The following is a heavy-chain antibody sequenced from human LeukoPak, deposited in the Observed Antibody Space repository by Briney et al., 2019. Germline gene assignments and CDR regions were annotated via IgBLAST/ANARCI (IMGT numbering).Heavy chain of an antibody. J-gene: IGHJ4*02. D-gene: IGHD6-19*01. V-gene: IGHV4-30-4*01. CDR1: GASITSSHW. CDR2: IYYSGST. Sequence: PSATLSLTCAVSGASITSSHWWSWARQPPGKGLEWIGYIYYSGSTYYNPSLKSRVTISVDTSKNQFSLKLSSVTAADTAVYYCARGEYISDFDYWGQGTLVTVSS. CDR3: ARGEYISDFDY.